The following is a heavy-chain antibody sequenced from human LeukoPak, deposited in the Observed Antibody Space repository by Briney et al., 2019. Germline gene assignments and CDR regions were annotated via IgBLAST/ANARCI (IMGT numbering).Heavy chain of an antibody. Sequence: ASVKVSCKASGYTFTSYYMHWVRQAPGQGLEWMGIINPSGGSASYAQKFQGRVTMTRDTSTSTVYMELSSLRSEDTAVYYCARGLYYDFWSGPSDYWGQGTLVTVSS. V-gene: IGHV1-46*01. D-gene: IGHD3-3*01. CDR3: ARGLYYDFWSGPSDY. CDR1: GYTFTSYY. CDR2: INPSGGSA. J-gene: IGHJ4*02.